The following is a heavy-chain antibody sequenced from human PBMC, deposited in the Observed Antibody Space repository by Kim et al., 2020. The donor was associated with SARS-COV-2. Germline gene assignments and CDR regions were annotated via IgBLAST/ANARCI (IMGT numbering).Heavy chain of an antibody. Sequence: GGSLRLSCAASGFTVSSICMNWVRQAPGKGLEWVALIYIDASTYYADSVKDSFTIFRDNSANTLHLQMTNLRADDSAVFYCVRKSMSATAGFDYWGQGTL. CDR1: GFTVSSIC. V-gene: IGHV3-66*01. CDR2: IYIDAST. D-gene: IGHD1-1*01. J-gene: IGHJ4*02. CDR3: VRKSMSATAGFDY.